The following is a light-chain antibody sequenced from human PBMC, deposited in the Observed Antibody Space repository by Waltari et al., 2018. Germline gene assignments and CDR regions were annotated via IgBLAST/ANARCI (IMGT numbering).Light chain of an antibody. Sequence: SSELTQDPAVSVALGQTVRITCQGDSLSRNHASWHQQKPGQAPVLVIYGDNRRPSGIADRFSGSSSGDTASLTITGAQAEDEADYYCSSRDSSLNPQVFGTGTWVTVL. CDR3: SSRDSSLNPQV. CDR2: GDN. CDR1: SLSRNH. J-gene: IGLJ1*01. V-gene: IGLV3-19*01.